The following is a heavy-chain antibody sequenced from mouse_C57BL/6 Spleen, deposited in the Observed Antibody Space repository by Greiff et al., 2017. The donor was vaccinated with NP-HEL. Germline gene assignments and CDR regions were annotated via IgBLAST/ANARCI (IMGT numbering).Heavy chain of an antibody. J-gene: IGHJ1*03. V-gene: IGHV1-69*01. Sequence: QVQLQQSGAELVMPGASVKLSCKASGYTFTSYWMHWVKQRPGQGLEWIGEIDPSDSYTNYNQKFKGKSTLTVDKSSSTAYMQLSSLTSEDSAVYYCARRGSIYFDVWGTGTTVTVSS. CDR2: IDPSDSYT. CDR3: ARRGSIYFDV. CDR1: GYTFTSYW.